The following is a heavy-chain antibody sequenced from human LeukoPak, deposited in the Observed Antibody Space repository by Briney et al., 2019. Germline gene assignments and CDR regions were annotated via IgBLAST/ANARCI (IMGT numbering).Heavy chain of an antibody. CDR1: GFTFSSYE. J-gene: IGHJ4*02. V-gene: IGHV3-48*03. CDR3: ARDSSSGGYDFWSGYHGGFDY. D-gene: IGHD3-3*01. CDR2: ISSSGSTI. Sequence: PGGSLRLSCAASGFTFSSYEMNWVRQAPGKGLEWVSYISSSGSTIYYADSVKGRFTISRDNAKNSLYLQMNSLRAEDTAVYYCARDSSSGGYDFWSGYHGGFDYWGQGTLVTVSS.